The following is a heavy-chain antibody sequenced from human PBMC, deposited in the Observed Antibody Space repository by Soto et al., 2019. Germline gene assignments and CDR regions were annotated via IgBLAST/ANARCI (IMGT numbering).Heavy chain of an antibody. J-gene: IGHJ6*02. D-gene: IGHD1-1*01. CDR1: GDTFSTNA. Sequence: SVKVYCKASGDTFSTNAFSWVRQDTGQGLEWMGGIIPIFPTPDYAQKFQSRVTITADESTTTTYMELSSLRSEDTAIYYCARDKDRLQLGGNYYYIRDVWGQGTTVTVSS. V-gene: IGHV1-69*13. CDR2: IIPIFPTP. CDR3: ARDKDRLQLGGNYYYIRDV.